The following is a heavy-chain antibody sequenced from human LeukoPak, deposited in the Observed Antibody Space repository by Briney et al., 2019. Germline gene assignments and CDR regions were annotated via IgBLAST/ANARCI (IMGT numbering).Heavy chain of an antibody. CDR2: IYYSGST. CDR1: GGSISSAGYY. D-gene: IGHD4-17*01. V-gene: IGHV4-61*08. CDR3: ARTNGDYGVYYYYGMDV. J-gene: IGHJ6*02. Sequence: PSETLSLTCTVSGGSISSAGYYWSWIRQPPGKGLEWIGYIYYSGSTNYNPSLKSRVTISVDTSKNQFSLKLSSVTAADTAVYYCARTNGDYGVYYYYGMDVWGQGTTVTVSS.